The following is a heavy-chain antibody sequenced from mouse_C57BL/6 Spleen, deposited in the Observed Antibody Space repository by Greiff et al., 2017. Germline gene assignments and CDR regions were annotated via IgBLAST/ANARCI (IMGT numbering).Heavy chain of an antibody. J-gene: IGHJ4*01. CDR1: GYTFTDYY. CDR2: INPYNGGT. D-gene: IGHD2-1*01. V-gene: IGHV1-19*01. CDR3: ARRIYYGNYYAMDY. Sequence: VQLQQSGPVLVKPGASVKMSCKASGYTFTDYYMNWVKQSHGKSLEWIGVINPYNGGTSYNQKFKGKATLTVDKSSSTAYMELNSLTSEDSAVYYCARRIYYGNYYAMDYWGQGTSVTVSS.